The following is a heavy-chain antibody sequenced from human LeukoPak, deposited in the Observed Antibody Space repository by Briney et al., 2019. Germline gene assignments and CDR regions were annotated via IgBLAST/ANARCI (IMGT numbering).Heavy chain of an antibody. CDR1: GGSISSYY. V-gene: IGHV4-59*08. D-gene: IGHD5-12*01. CDR3: ARLTGSGYARGGYFDY. CDR2: IYYSGST. Sequence: PSQTLSLTCTVSGGSISSYYWSWIRQPPGEGLERIGYIYYSGSTNYNPSLKSRVTISVDTSKNQFSLKLSSVTAADTAVYYCARLTGSGYARGGYFDYWGQGTLVTVSS. J-gene: IGHJ4*02.